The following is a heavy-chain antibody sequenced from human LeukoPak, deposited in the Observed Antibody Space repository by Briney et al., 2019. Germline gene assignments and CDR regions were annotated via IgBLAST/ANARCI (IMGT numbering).Heavy chain of an antibody. CDR3: ARWDGIIVVPAAFYYGMYV. J-gene: IGHJ6*02. V-gene: IGHV3-21*01. CDR2: ISSSSSYI. D-gene: IGHD2-2*01. Sequence: GGFLSLSWAASGFTFSSYIMNWVRQAPGKGVEWVSSISSSSSYIYYADSVKGRFSISRDNAKNSLYLQMNSLRAEDTAVYYCARWDGIIVVPAAFYYGMYVWGQGTTVTVSS. CDR1: GFTFSSYI.